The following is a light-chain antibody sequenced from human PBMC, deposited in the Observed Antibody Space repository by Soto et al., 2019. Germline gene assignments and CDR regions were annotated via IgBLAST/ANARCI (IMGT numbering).Light chain of an antibody. J-gene: IGKJ2*01. V-gene: IGKV3-11*01. CDR3: QQRSNWPPNT. Sequence: VLTQSPAALSLSPGERDTLSLRASGIIATRLAWCRQKPGQTPRLLIYEASKGASGIPVRFRGSGSGTDYTLTISSREPEDFALCYCQQRSNWPPNTLGRGTRLEI. CDR1: GIIATR. CDR2: EAS.